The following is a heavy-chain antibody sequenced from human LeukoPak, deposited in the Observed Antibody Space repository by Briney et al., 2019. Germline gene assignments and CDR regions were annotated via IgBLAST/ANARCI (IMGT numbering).Heavy chain of an antibody. CDR1: GLPVSRNY. Sequence: GGPLTLSCAASGLPVSRNYMSWVRQAPGEGLEWVSVIHSGGSTYSADSVKGRFTISRDTSKNTLYLQMNSLRAEDTAVYYCASSAVAGMADYWGQGTLVTVSS. J-gene: IGHJ4*02. D-gene: IGHD6-19*01. V-gene: IGHV3-53*01. CDR2: IHSGGST. CDR3: ASSAVAGMADY.